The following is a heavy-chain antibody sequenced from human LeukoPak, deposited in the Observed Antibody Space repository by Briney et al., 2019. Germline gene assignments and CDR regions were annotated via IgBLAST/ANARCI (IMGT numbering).Heavy chain of an antibody. J-gene: IGHJ4*02. CDR2: IYYSGST. V-gene: IGHV4-39*07. CDR1: GGSISSSSYY. CDR3: ARDDIVVVPAAIQGLPRKPKYYFDY. D-gene: IGHD2-2*02. Sequence: SETLSLTCTVSGGSISSSSYYWGWIRQPPGKGLEWIGSIYYSGSTYYNPSLKSRVTISVDTSKNQFSLKLSSVTAADTAVYYCARDDIVVVPAAIQGLPRKPKYYFDYWGQGTLVTVSS.